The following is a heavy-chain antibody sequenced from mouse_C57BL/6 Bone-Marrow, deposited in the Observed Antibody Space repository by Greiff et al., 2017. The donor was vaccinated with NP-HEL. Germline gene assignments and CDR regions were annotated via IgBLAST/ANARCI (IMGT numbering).Heavy chain of an antibody. V-gene: IGHV8-8*01. CDR1: GFSLSTFGMG. Sequence: QVTLNVSGPGILQPSQTLSLTCSFSGFSLSTFGMGVGWIRQPSGKGLEWLAPIWWDDDKYYNPALKSRLTISKDTSKNQGLLKIANVDTADTATYYCARIPGGIYYLPGDYWGQGTSVTVSS. CDR2: IWWDDDK. CDR3: ARIPGGIYYLPGDY. J-gene: IGHJ4*01. D-gene: IGHD1-1*01.